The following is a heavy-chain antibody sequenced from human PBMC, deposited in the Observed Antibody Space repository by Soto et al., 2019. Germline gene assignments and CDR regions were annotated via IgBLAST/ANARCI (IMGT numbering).Heavy chain of an antibody. D-gene: IGHD7-27*01. V-gene: IGHV4-34*01. CDR2: INHSGST. Sequence: SETLSIPCAVYGGSFSGYYWSWIRQPPGKGLEWIGEINHSGSTNYNPSLKSRVTISADTSTNQFSLKLSSSTAADTAVYYCAGPGAYDAFDIWGQGTMVTVS. J-gene: IGHJ3*02. CDR3: AGPGAYDAFDI. CDR1: GGSFSGYY.